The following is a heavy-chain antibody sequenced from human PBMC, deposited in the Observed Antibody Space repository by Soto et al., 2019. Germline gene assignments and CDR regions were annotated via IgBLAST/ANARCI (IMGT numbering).Heavy chain of an antibody. V-gene: IGHV5-10-1*01. CDR1: GYRFARYR. D-gene: IGHD2-21*02. J-gene: IGHJ4*02. CDR3: ALVSAPDY. Sequence: GEALKNSCKGSGYRFARYRITWVRQMPGKGLEWMGTIDPSDSYTHYSPSFQGHVTISADKSISTAYLQWSSLKASDTAMYYCALVSAPDYWGQGTLVTVSS. CDR2: IDPSDSYT.